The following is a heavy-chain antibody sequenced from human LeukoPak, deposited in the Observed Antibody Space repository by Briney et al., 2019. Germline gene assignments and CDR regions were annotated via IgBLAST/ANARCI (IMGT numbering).Heavy chain of an antibody. V-gene: IGHV4-34*01. CDR2: INHSGST. CDR1: GGSFSGYY. CDR3: ARTGNFDY. Sequence: SETLSLTCAVYGGSFSGYYWSWIRQPPGKGLEWIGEINHSGSTNYNPSLKSRVTISVDTSKNQFSLKLSSVTAADTAVYYCARTGNFDYWGQGTLVTVSS. J-gene: IGHJ4*02.